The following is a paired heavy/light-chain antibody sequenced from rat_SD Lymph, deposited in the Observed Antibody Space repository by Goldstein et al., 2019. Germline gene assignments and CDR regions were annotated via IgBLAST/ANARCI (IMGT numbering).Heavy chain of an antibody. CDR1: GYTITSGY. J-gene: IGHJ4*01. CDR2: ISYSGST. V-gene: IGHV3-4*01. CDR3: ARSWGYYYDGTYYRYYYVMDA. D-gene: IGHD1-12*02. Sequence: EIQLQESGPGLVKPSQSLSLTCSVTGYTITSGYDWSWIRKFPGNKMEWMGYISYSGSTNYNPSLKSRISITRDTSKNQFFLQLNSVTTEDTATYYCARSWGYYYDGTYYRYYYVMDAWGQGASVTVSS.
Light chain of an antibody. J-gene: IGKJ1*01. V-gene: IGKV12S30*01. CDR3: LQDSEYPPT. CDR2: YAS. Sequence: DIQMTQSPASLSASLGETVSIECLASEDIYNNLAWYQQKPGKSPQLLIYYASSLQDGVPSRFSGSGSGTQYSLKINSLESEDAATYFCLQDSEYPPTFGGGTKLELK. CDR1: EDIYNN.